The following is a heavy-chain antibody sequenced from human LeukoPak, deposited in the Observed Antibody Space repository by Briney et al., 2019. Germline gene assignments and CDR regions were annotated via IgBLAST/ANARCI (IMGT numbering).Heavy chain of an antibody. CDR1: GYTFTGYY. V-gene: IGHV1-2*02. CDR2: MNPNRGGT. Sequence: ASVKVSCKTSGYTFTGYYMHWVRQAPGQGLEWMGRMNPNRGGTNDAQNARKFQGRLTMASDTSITTAYMELSSLRSDDTAVYYCARGGILDCSSTRCYDGWFDPWGQGTLVTVSS. J-gene: IGHJ5*02. CDR3: ARGGILDCSSTRCYDGWFDP. D-gene: IGHD2-2*01.